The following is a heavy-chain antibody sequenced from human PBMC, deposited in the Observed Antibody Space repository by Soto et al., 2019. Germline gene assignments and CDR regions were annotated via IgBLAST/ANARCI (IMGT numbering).Heavy chain of an antibody. V-gene: IGHV1-69*13. CDR1: GGTFSTFG. CDR2: IIPFFGTA. Sequence: SVKVSCKASGGTFSTFGISWVRQAPGQGLEWMGGIIPFFGTARYSQKFEDRITITADESTNTVYMDLRSLTSEDTAIYYCAKSAPMDAGDKYYYDFWGQGALVTVS. CDR3: AKSAPMDAGDKYYYDF. D-gene: IGHD4-17*01. J-gene: IGHJ4*02.